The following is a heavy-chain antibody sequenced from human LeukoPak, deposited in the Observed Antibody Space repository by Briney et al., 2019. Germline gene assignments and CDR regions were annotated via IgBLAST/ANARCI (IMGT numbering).Heavy chain of an antibody. J-gene: IGHJ4*02. V-gene: IGHV4-39*07. D-gene: IGHD2-21*02. CDR2: IFYSGSA. Sequence: SETLSLTCTVSSGSISTSNYYWGWVRQPPGKALEWIGNIFYSGSAYYSPSLKSRATISLDTSKNQFSLKLSSVTAADTAVYYCARVADLAYCGGDCSDFDYWGQGTLVTVSS. CDR3: ARVADLAYCGGDCSDFDY. CDR1: SGSISTSNYY.